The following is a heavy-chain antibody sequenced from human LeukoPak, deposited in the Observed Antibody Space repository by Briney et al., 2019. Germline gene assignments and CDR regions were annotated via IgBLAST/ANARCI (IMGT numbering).Heavy chain of an antibody. CDR1: GFIFSSYG. V-gene: IGHV3-33*01. D-gene: IGHD4-17*01. J-gene: IGHJ4*02. Sequence: GGSLRLSCAASGFIFSSYGMHWVRQAPGKGLEWVAVIWYDGSNKYYADSVKGRFTISRDNSKNTLYLQMNSLRAEDTAVYYCARDLKVYGDYGLENFDYWGQGTLVTVSS. CDR2: IWYDGSNK. CDR3: ARDLKVYGDYGLENFDY.